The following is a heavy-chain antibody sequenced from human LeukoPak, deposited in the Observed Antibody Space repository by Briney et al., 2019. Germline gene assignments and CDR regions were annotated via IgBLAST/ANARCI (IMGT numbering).Heavy chain of an antibody. Sequence: PGWSLRLSCAASGFTFSSFGLHWVRQAPGKGLEWVAVIWYDGTTKYYADSVKGRFTISRDTSKNTLYLQMNSLRAEDTAVYYCAGAFGSYIDYWGQGTLVTVSS. CDR2: IWYDGTTK. CDR3: AGAFGSYIDY. D-gene: IGHD3-3*01. CDR1: GFTFSSFG. V-gene: IGHV3-33*01. J-gene: IGHJ4*02.